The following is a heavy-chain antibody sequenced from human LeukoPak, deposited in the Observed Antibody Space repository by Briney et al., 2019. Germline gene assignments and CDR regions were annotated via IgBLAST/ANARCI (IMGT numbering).Heavy chain of an antibody. Sequence: SETLSLTCTVSGGSISTXXXXXIRQPPGKXLXXXXXXXXXGSTNYNPSLKSRVXXXIDTSKNQFSLKLSSVTAADTAVYYCARGEGYCSSGSCFPLYYFDYWGQGTLVTVSS. V-gene: IGHV4-59*01. CDR2: XXXXGST. D-gene: IGHD2-15*01. CDR3: ARGEGYCSSGSCFPLYYFDY. CDR1: GGSISTXX. J-gene: IGHJ4*02.